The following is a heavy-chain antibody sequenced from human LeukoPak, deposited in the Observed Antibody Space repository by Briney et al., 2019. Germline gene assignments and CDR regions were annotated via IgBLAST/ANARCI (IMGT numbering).Heavy chain of an antibody. V-gene: IGHV4-30-4*01. CDR2: IYYSGST. Sequence: SETLSLTCTVSGGSISSGDCYWSWIRQPPGKGLEWIGYIYYSGSTYYNPSLKSRVTISVDTSKNQFSLKLSSVTAADTAVYYCARDHDYGDYSAFDIWGQGTMVTVSS. CDR1: GGSISSGDCY. D-gene: IGHD4-17*01. CDR3: ARDHDYGDYSAFDI. J-gene: IGHJ3*02.